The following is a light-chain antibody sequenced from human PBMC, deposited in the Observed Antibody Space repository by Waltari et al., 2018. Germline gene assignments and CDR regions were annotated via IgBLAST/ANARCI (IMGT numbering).Light chain of an antibody. CDR3: QQRTNWPLT. V-gene: IGKV3-11*01. J-gene: IGKJ4*01. CDR1: QSVSNS. Sequence: EIVLTQSPATLSLSPGERATLSCRASQSVSNSLAWYQQKPGQVTRLLIYDASDRATCIPARFSGSGSGTDFTLTISNLEPEDFAVYYCQQRTNWPLTFGGGTKVDIK. CDR2: DAS.